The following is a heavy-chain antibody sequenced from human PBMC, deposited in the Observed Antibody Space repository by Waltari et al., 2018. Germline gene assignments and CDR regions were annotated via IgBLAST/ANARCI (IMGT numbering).Heavy chain of an antibody. CDR2: FDPEDGET. J-gene: IGHJ4*02. CDR3: ATKFGVYYDSSGYPDYFDY. D-gene: IGHD3-22*01. CDR1: GYTLTELS. V-gene: IGHV1-24*01. Sequence: QVQLVQSGAEVKKPGASVKVSCKVSGYTLTELSMHWLRQAPGKGLEWMGGFDPEDGETIYAQKFQCRVTMTEDTSTDTAYMELSSLRSEDTAVYYCATKFGVYYDSSGYPDYFDYWGQGTLVTVSS.